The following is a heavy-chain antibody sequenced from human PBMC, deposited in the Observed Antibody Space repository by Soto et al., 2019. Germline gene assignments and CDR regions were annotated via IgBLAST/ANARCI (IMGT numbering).Heavy chain of an antibody. J-gene: IGHJ4*02. CDR2: IWYDGSNK. Sequence: QVQLVESGGGVVQPGRSLRLSCAASGFTFSSYGMHWVRQAPGKGLEWVAVIWYDGSNKYYADSVKGRFTISRDNSKNTLYLQMNSLRAEDTAVYYCAREGDSSALSPADYWGQGTLVTVSS. CDR3: AREGDSSALSPADY. CDR1: GFTFSSYG. V-gene: IGHV3-33*01. D-gene: IGHD3-22*01.